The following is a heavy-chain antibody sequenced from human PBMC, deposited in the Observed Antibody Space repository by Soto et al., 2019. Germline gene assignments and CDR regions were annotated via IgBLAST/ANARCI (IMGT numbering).Heavy chain of an antibody. CDR2: IYWDDDK. V-gene: IGHV2-5*02. CDR1: GFSLTTSGVG. D-gene: IGHD2-21*02. J-gene: IGHJ4*02. Sequence: QITLKESGPTLVKPTQPLTLTCTFSGFSLTTSGVGVGWIRQPPGKALEWLALIYWDDDKRYSPSLKSRLTVTKDTSKNQVVLTMTDVDPVDTATYYCAHRAFRGDSYSLFDYWGQGTLVTVSS. CDR3: AHRAFRGDSYSLFDY.